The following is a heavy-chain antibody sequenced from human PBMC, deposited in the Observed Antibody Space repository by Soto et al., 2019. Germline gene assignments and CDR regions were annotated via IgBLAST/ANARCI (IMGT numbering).Heavy chain of an antibody. V-gene: IGHV3-23*01. CDR3: AKPEIRFSWGNGPDY. D-gene: IGHD3-16*01. Sequence: PGGSLRLSCAASGFTFSSYWMHWVRQAPGKGLVWVSAISGGGGSTYYADSVKGRFTISRDNSKNTLYLQINSLRAEDTAVYYCAKPEIRFSWGNGPDYWGQGTLVTVSS. J-gene: IGHJ4*02. CDR2: ISGGGGST. CDR1: GFTFSSYW.